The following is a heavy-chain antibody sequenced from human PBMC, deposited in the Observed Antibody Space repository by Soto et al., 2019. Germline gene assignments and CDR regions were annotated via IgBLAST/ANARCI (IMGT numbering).Heavy chain of an antibody. CDR3: TKPRSSLQWPPFDP. J-gene: IGHJ5*02. CDR2: IWADGSTT. D-gene: IGHD6-19*01. CDR1: GDSVWNYA. Sequence: GSLGLCCATSGDSVWNYAMGGVRQATGKGLEWVAIIWADGSTTYYADSVKGRFTISRDNPKNTLFLQMNSLRGEDTAVYYCTKPRSSLQWPPFDPWGHGTLVTVSS. V-gene: IGHV3-30*02.